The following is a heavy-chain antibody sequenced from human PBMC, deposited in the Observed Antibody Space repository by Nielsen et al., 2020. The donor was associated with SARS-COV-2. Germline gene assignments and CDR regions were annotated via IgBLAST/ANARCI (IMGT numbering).Heavy chain of an antibody. CDR3: ARQTVYCSGGSCYSESLSFDY. Sequence: WIRQPPGKGLEWIGSIYYSGSTYYNPSLKSRVTISVDTFKNQFSLKLSSVTAADTAVYYCARQTVYCSGGSCYSESLSFDYWGQGTLVTVSS. CDR2: IYYSGST. J-gene: IGHJ4*02. D-gene: IGHD2-15*01. V-gene: IGHV4-39*01.